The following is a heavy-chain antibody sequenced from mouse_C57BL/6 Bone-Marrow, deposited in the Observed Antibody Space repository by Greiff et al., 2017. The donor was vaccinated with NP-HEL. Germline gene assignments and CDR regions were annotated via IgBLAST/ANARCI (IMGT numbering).Heavy chain of an antibody. J-gene: IGHJ2*01. CDR1: GFTFSDYG. Sequence: EVKLMESGGGLVKPGGSLKLSCAASGFTFSDYGMHWVRQAPEKGLEWVAYISSGSSTIYYADKVKGRFTISRDDAKNTLFLQMTSLRSEDTAMYYCARNWYFDYWGQGTTLTVSS. CDR2: ISSGSSTI. CDR3: ARNWYFDY. V-gene: IGHV5-17*01. D-gene: IGHD4-1*01.